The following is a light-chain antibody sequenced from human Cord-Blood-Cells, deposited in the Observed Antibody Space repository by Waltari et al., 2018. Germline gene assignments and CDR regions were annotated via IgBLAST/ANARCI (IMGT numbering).Light chain of an antibody. Sequence: SALTHLASVSGSTGQSITISCTVTSSDVGGHNYVSWYQQHPGKAAKLMIYDVSNRPSGVSNRFSGSKSGNTASLTISGLQAEDEADYYCSSYTSSSTPYVFGTGTKVTVL. J-gene: IGLJ1*01. V-gene: IGLV2-14*03. CDR3: SSYTSSSTPYV. CDR2: DVS. CDR1: SSDVGGHNY.